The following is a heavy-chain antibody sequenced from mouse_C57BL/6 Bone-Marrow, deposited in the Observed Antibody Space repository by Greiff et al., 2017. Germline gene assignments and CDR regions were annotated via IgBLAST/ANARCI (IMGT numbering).Heavy chain of an antibody. CDR3: AREELGDYAMDY. Sequence: EVQLQESGPGLVKPSQSLSLTCSVTGYSITSGYYWNWIRQFPGNKLEWMGYISYDGSNNYNPSLKNRISITRDTSKNQFFLKLNSVNTGATATDYCAREELGDYAMDYWGQGTSVTVSS. J-gene: IGHJ4*01. CDR2: ISYDGSN. CDR1: GYSITSGYY. V-gene: IGHV3-6*01. D-gene: IGHD4-1*01.